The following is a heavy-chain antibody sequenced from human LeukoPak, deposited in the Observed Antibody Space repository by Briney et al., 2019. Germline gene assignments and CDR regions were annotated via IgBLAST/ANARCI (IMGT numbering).Heavy chain of an antibody. CDR2: MYYSGTT. CDR3: ARADGLDPSSWYPSYFDY. Sequence: SETLSLTCTVSGGSISSSNYYWGWIRQPPGKGLEWIGSMYYSGTTYYNPSLKSRVTISVDTSKNQFSLKLSSVTAADTAVYYCARADGLDPSSWYPSYFDYWGQGTLVTVSS. J-gene: IGHJ4*02. D-gene: IGHD6-13*01. V-gene: IGHV4-39*01. CDR1: GGSISSSNYY.